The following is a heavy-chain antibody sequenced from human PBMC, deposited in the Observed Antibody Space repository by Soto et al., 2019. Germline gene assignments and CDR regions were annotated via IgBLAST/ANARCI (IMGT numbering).Heavy chain of an antibody. CDR3: ASRAYYYDSSGYLTDDY. D-gene: IGHD3-22*01. CDR2: INHSGST. V-gene: IGHV4-34*01. J-gene: IGHJ4*02. CDR1: GVSFSGYY. Sequence: QVQLQQWGAGLLKPSETLSLTCAVYGVSFSGYYWSWIRQPPGKGLEWIGEINHSGSTNYNPSLKSRVTISVDTSKNQFSLKLSSVTAADTAVYYCASRAYYYDSSGYLTDDYWGQGTLVTVSS.